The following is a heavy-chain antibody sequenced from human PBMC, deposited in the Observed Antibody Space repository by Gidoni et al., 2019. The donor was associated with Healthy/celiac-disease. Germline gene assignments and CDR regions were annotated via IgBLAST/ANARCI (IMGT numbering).Heavy chain of an antibody. V-gene: IGHV1-69*02. CDR3: ARATHPLGREVGDY. D-gene: IGHD1-26*01. CDR2: FIPILGIA. Sequence: VQMVQSGAEVKKPGSSVKDCCKASGGASSSYTISWVRQAPGPGLEWMGRFIPILGIANYAQNFLGRVTITADKSTSTAYMALSSLRSEDTAVYSCARATHPLGREVGDYWGQGTLVTVSS. J-gene: IGHJ4*02. CDR1: GGASSSYT.